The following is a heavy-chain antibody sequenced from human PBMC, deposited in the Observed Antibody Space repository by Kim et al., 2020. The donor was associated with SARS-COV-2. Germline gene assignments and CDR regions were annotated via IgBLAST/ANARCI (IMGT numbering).Heavy chain of an antibody. Sequence: SETLSLTCTVSGGSISSGSYYWSWIRQPAGKGLEWIGRIYTSGSTNYNPSLKSRVTISVDTSKNQFSLKLSSVTAADTAVYYCARDLVDLGYFDYWGQGTLVTVSS. CDR3: ARDLVDLGYFDY. J-gene: IGHJ4*02. D-gene: IGHD2-21*01. CDR1: GGSISSGSYY. CDR2: IYTSGST. V-gene: IGHV4-61*02.